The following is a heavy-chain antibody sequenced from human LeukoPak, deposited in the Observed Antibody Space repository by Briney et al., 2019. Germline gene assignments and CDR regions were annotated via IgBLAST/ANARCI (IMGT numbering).Heavy chain of an antibody. CDR1: GFTFSSYS. V-gene: IGHV3-21*01. CDR3: ARDYPVAQTTVTPDY. D-gene: IGHD4-17*01. Sequence: GGSLRLSCAASGFTFSSYSMNWVSQAPGKGLEWVSSISSSSSYIYYADSVKGRSTISRDNAKNSLYLQMNSLRAEDTAVYYCARDYPVAQTTVTPDYWGQGTLVTVSS. J-gene: IGHJ4*02. CDR2: ISSSSSYI.